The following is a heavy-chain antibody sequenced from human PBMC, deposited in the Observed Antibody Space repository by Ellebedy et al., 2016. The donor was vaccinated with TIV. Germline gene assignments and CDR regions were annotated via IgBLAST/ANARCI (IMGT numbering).Heavy chain of an antibody. J-gene: IGHJ2*01. D-gene: IGHD4-17*01. CDR3: AKAAGRRYGDYVSWYFDL. CDR2: ISGSGGST. Sequence: GESLKISXAASGFTFSSYAMSWVRQAPGKGLEWVSAISGSGGSTYYADSLKGRFTISRDNSKNTLYLQMNSLRAEDTAVYYCAKAAGRRYGDYVSWYFDLWGRGTLVTVSS. V-gene: IGHV3-23*01. CDR1: GFTFSSYA.